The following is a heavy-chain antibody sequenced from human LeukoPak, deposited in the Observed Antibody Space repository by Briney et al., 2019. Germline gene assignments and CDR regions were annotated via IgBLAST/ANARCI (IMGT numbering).Heavy chain of an antibody. V-gene: IGHV3-30*02. CDR3: AKKLGDGGNFYYYYYMDV. D-gene: IGHD4-23*01. Sequence: GGSLRLSCATSGFTFSSHGMHWVRQAPGKGLEWVAFIRYDGRNEYYADSVKGRFAISRDNSRNTLYLQMNSLRAEDTAVYYCAKKLGDGGNFYYYYYMDVWGEGTTVAISS. J-gene: IGHJ6*03. CDR2: IRYDGRNE. CDR1: GFTFSSHG.